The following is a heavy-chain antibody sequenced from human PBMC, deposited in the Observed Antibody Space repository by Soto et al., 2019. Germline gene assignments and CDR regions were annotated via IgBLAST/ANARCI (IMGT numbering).Heavy chain of an antibody. D-gene: IGHD3-3*01. CDR3: GRRKLSGSPAEYFFYYGVDV. V-gene: IGHV3-21*06. Sequence: PGGSLRLSCTASGFTFSNYIMTWVRQPPGKGLEWVASLSSGSRYVYYADSVKGRFTISRDDARNSVFLQMNNVRADDAAVYYCGRRKLSGSPAEYFFYYGVDVWGQGTTVTVSS. J-gene: IGHJ6*02. CDR2: LSSGSRYV. CDR1: GFTFSNYI.